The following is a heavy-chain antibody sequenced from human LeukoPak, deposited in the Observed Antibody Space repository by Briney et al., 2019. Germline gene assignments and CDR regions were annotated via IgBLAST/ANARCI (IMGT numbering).Heavy chain of an antibody. V-gene: IGHV3-21*01. Sequence: GGSLRLSCAASGFTLRSYTMNRVRQAPGKGLEWVSSIGISSNKIYYADSVKGRFIISRDNAKNSVYLQMNSLRAEDTAVYCARVMVGGWFDPWGQGTLVTVSS. CDR3: ARVMVGGWFDP. CDR1: GFTLRSYT. D-gene: IGHD2-15*01. CDR2: IGISSNKI. J-gene: IGHJ5*02.